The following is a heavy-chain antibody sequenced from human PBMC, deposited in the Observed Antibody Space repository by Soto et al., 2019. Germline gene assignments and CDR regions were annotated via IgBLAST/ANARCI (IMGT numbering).Heavy chain of an antibody. J-gene: IGHJ5*02. CDR3: TLPPTGHGWWFDP. V-gene: IGHV3-49*03. D-gene: IGHD7-27*01. CDR1: GFTFGDYA. Sequence: GGSLRLSCTASGFTFGDYAMSWFRQAPGKGLEWVGFIRSKAYGGTTEYAASVKGRFTISRDDSKSIAYLQMNSLKTEDTAVYYCTLPPTGHGWWFDPWGQGTLVTVSS. CDR2: IRSKAYGGTT.